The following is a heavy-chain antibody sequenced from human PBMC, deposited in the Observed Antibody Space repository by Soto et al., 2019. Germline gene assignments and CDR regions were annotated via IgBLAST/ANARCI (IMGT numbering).Heavy chain of an antibody. D-gene: IGHD3-22*01. Sequence: EVQLLESGGGLVQPGGSLRLSCVASGFTFSSYAMSWVRQAPGKGLEWVSVIRGSASNTYYADSVSGRFTISRDNSKNTLYLQLNSLKAEDTAVYYCAKIRDSSGYYDDAFDIWGQGTTVTVSS. CDR3: AKIRDSSGYYDDAFDI. J-gene: IGHJ3*02. CDR1: GFTFSSYA. CDR2: IRGSASNT. V-gene: IGHV3-23*01.